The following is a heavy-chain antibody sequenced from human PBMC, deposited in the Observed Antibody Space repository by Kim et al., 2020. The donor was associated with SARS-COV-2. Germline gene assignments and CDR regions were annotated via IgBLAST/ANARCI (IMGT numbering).Heavy chain of an antibody. D-gene: IGHD2-2*01. V-gene: IGHV4-59*13. CDR1: GGSISSYY. CDR2: IYYSGST. J-gene: IGHJ4*02. CDR3: ARVFCSSTSCYDY. Sequence: SETLSLTCTVSGGSISSYYWSWIRQPPGKGLEWIGYIYYSGSTNYNPSLKSRVTISVDTSKNQFSLKLSSVTAADTAVYYCARVFCSSTSCYDYWGQGTL.